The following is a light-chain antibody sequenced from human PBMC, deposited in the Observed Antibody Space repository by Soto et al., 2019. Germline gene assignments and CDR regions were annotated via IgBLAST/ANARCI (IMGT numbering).Light chain of an antibody. CDR2: GVS. V-gene: IGKV3-20*01. J-gene: IGKJ4*02. CDR3: EQYGSSPRT. Sequence: EIVLTQSPGTLSLSPGERATLSCRASQSVSSIYFAWYQQKRGQAPRLLIYGVSSRATGIPDRFSGSGSGTDFTLTISRLEPEDSAVYYCEQYGSSPRTFGGGTKVDIK. CDR1: QSVSSIY.